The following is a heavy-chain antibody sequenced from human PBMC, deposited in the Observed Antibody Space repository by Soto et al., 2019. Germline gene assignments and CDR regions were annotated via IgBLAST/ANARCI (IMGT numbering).Heavy chain of an antibody. CDR3: AKSAGSIVGALDY. CDR1: GFTFSDFA. Sequence: EVQLLESGGGLVQPGGSLRLSCAASGFTFSDFAMNWVPRAPGKGLEWVSTISGSGGSTYYADSVKGRFTISRDNSKNTLYLQMNSLRAEDTAVYYCAKSAGSIVGALDYWGQGTLVTVSS. J-gene: IGHJ4*02. D-gene: IGHD1-26*01. CDR2: ISGSGGST. V-gene: IGHV3-23*01.